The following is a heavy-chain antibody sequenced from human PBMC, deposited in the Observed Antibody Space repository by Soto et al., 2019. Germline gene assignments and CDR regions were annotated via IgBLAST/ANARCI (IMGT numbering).Heavy chain of an antibody. V-gene: IGHV3-48*02. CDR2: ISTSSSPR. CDR1: GFTFRHYS. J-gene: IGHJ4*02. D-gene: IGHD3-16*01. Sequence: GGSLTLSCAASGFTFRHYSIHWVRQAPGKGLEWVAYISTSSSPRYYADSVKGRFTISRDNDRKSIYLEMSSLRDEDTAIYYCARYALQYYDSDGLHAGWGPGTLVTVS. CDR3: ARYALQYYDSDGLHAG.